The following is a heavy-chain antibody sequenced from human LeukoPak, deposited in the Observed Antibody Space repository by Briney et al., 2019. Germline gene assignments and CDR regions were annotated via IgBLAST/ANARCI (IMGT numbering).Heavy chain of an antibody. Sequence: SETLSLTCAVYGGSFSGYYWSWIRQPPGKGLEWIGEINHSGSTNYNPSLKSRVTISVDTSKNQFSLKLSSVTAADTAVYYCARVERGYDSSGYPTDYWGQGTLVTVSS. J-gene: IGHJ4*02. CDR2: INHSGST. D-gene: IGHD3-22*01. V-gene: IGHV4-34*01. CDR3: ARVERGYDSSGYPTDY. CDR1: GGSFSGYY.